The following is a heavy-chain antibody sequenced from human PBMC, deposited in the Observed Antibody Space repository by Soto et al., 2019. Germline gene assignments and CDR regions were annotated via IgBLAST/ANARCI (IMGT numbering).Heavy chain of an antibody. V-gene: IGHV4-30-2*01. D-gene: IGHD1-1*01. CDR2: IYNSGST. CDR1: GGSISSGGYS. J-gene: IGHJ5*02. Sequence: QLQLQESGSGLVRPSQTLSLTCAVSGGSISSGGYSWNWIRQPPGKGLEWIGYIYNSGSTLSNPPLKSRVTISAAKSKNRFPLTLSSVTAADTAVYYCARDQLEGTWFDPWGQGTLVTVSS. CDR3: ARDQLEGTWFDP.